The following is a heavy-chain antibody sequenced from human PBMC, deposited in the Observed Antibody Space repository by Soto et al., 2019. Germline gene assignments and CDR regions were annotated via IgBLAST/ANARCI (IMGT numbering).Heavy chain of an antibody. CDR3: VRVDTAMPNGRFDY. V-gene: IGHV3-21*01. J-gene: IGHJ4*02. CDR2: ISSSSGYI. Sequence: TGGSLRLSCAASGFTFSGYCMNWVRQAPGKGLEWVSSISSSSGYIYYADSVKGRFTISRDNAKNSLYLQMNSLRAEDTAVYFCVRVDTAMPNGRFDYWGQVPLVPVSS. D-gene: IGHD5-18*01. CDR1: GFTFSGYC.